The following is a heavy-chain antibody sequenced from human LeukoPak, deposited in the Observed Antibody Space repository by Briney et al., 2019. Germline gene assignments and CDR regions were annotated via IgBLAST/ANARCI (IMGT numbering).Heavy chain of an antibody. CDR1: GGSFSGYF. CDR3: ARDPTTMTTFFDS. D-gene: IGHD4-17*01. CDR2: INDSGRT. Sequence: SETLSLTCDVYGGSFSGYFRTWIRQSPGKGLEWIGEINDSGRTNYNPSLRSRLTISLDTSKNQLSLKLSSVTAADTAVYFCARDPTTMTTFFDSWGQGTLVTVSS. J-gene: IGHJ4*02. V-gene: IGHV4-34*01.